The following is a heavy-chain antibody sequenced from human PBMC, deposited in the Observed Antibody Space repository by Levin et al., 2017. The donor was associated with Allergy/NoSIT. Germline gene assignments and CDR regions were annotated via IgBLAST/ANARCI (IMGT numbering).Heavy chain of an antibody. CDR3: AKDTLPGIAVAGTGHWFDP. Sequence: GESLKISCAASGFTFSSYGMHWVRQAPGKGLEWVAVISYDGSNKYYADSVKGRFTISRDNSKNTLYLQMNSLRAEETAVYYCAKDTLPGIAVAGTGHWFDPWGQGTLVTVSS. CDR2: ISYDGSNK. V-gene: IGHV3-30*18. D-gene: IGHD6-19*01. J-gene: IGHJ5*02. CDR1: GFTFSSYG.